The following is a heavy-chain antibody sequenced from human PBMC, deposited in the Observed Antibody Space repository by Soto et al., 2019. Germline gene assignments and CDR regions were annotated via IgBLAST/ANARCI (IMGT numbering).Heavy chain of an antibody. CDR2: IIPIFGTA. D-gene: IGHD3-22*01. J-gene: IGHJ4*02. V-gene: IGHV1-69*13. CDR1: GGTFSSYA. Sequence: SVKVSCKASGGTFSSYAISWVRQAPGQGLEWMGGIIPIFGTANYAQKFQGRVTITANESTSTAYMELSSLRSEDTAVYYCARVNVGWDSSGYYFDYWGQGTLVTVSS. CDR3: ARVNVGWDSSGYYFDY.